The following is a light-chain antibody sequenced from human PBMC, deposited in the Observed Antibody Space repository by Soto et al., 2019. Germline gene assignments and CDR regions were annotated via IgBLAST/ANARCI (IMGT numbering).Light chain of an antibody. J-gene: IGKJ3*01. CDR3: QQYSRWPRET. Sequence: EIVMTQSPGTLSVSPGERATLSCGASQSVSSNLAWYQQKPGQAPRLLIYGASTRATGIPARFSGSGSGTDFTLTISSLQSEDFAVYYCQQYSRWPRETFGPGTKVDIK. V-gene: IGKV3D-15*01. CDR1: QSVSSN. CDR2: GAS.